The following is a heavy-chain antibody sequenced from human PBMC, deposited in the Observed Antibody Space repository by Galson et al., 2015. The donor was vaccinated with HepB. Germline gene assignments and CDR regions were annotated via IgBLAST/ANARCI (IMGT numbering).Heavy chain of an antibody. D-gene: IGHD3-22*01. CDR1: GGSFNTYA. CDR2: IIPTFDTP. CDR3: ARDRTHYYDTSGYSGAFEI. J-gene: IGHJ3*02. V-gene: IGHV1-69*06. Sequence: SVKVSCKASGGSFNTYAINWLRQAPGQGLERMGGIIPTFDTPIYAQRFQDRVTITADKSTSTAYMELSSLTSDDTALYYCARDRTHYYDTSGYSGAFEIWGQGTMVTVPS.